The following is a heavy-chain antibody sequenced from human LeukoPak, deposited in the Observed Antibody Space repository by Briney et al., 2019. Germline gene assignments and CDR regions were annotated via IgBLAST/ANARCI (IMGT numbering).Heavy chain of an antibody. CDR1: GFTFSSYG. V-gene: IGHV3-33*01. CDR2: IWYDGSNK. Sequence: PGGSLRLSCAASGFTFSSYGMHWVRQAPGKGLEWVAVIWYDGSNKYYADSVKGRFTISRNNSKNTLYLQMNSLRAEDTAVYYCARDNKDIVVGHDAFDIWGQGTMVTVPS. CDR3: ARDNKDIVVGHDAFDI. D-gene: IGHD2-2*01. J-gene: IGHJ3*02.